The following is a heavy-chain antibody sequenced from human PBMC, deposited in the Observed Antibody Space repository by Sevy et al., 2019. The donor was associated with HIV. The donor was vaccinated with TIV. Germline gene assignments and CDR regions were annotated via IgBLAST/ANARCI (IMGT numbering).Heavy chain of an antibody. CDR2: INPNSGGT. D-gene: IGHD1-26*01. J-gene: IGHJ5*02. V-gene: IGHV1-2*02. CDR3: ARLGVRWELLWWFAP. Sequence: ASVKVSCKASGYTFTGYYMHWVRQAPGQGLEWMGWINPNSGGTNYAQKFQGRVTMTRDTSISTAYMELSRLRSDGTAVYYGARLGVRWELLWWFAPWGQGTLVTVSS. CDR1: GYTFTGYY.